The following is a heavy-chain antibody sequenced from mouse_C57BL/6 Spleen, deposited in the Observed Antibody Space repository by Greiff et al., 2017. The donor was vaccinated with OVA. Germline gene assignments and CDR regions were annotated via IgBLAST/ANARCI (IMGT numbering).Heavy chain of an antibody. V-gene: IGHV1-50*01. J-gene: IGHJ4*01. CDR2: IDPSDSYT. D-gene: IGHD1-1*01. Sequence: QVQLQQPGAELVKPGASVKLSCKASGYTFTSYWMQWVKQRPGQGLEWIGEIDPSDSYTNYNQKFKGKATLTVDTSSSTAYMQLSSLTSEDSAVYYCARPTTVVARSAMDYWGQGTSVTVSS. CDR1: GYTFTSYW. CDR3: ARPTTVVARSAMDY.